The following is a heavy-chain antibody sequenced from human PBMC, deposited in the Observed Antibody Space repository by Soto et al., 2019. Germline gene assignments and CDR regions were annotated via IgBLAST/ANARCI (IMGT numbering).Heavy chain of an antibody. CDR3: ARSQGSSTSLEIYYYYYYGMDV. D-gene: IGHD2-2*01. CDR2: IIPISETT. J-gene: IGHJ6*02. CDR1: GGTFSSYA. V-gene: IGHV1-69*01. Sequence: QVQLVQSGAEVKKPGSSVKVSCTASGGTFSSYAISWVRQAPGQGLEWMGGIIPISETTNYAQKSQGRVTITADESKSTAYMELSSLRSEDTAVYYCARSQGSSTSLEIYYYYYYGMDVWGQGTTVTVSS.